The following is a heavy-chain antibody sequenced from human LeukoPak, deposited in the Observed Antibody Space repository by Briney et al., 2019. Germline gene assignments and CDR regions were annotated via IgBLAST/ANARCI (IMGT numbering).Heavy chain of an antibody. Sequence: GGSLRLSCAASRFTLSNYWMSWVRQAPGKGLEWVANIKQDGSETYYVDSVKGRFTISRDNAKNSLSLQMSSLRAEDTAVYYCARQRGSGCLDYWGQGTLVTVSS. CDR2: IKQDGSET. V-gene: IGHV3-7*01. CDR3: ARQRGSGCLDY. CDR1: RFTLSNYW. J-gene: IGHJ4*02. D-gene: IGHD6-19*01.